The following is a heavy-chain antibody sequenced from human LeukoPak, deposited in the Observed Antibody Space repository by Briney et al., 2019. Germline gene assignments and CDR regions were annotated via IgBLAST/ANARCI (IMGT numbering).Heavy chain of an antibody. Sequence: SETLSLTCTVSGGSISSSSYYWGWIRQPPGKGLEWIGSIYYSGSTYYNPSLKSRVTISVDTSKNQFSLKLSSVTAADTAVYYCAAGIVVVAATRFDYWGQGTLVTVSS. CDR1: GGSISSSSYY. D-gene: IGHD2-15*01. V-gene: IGHV4-39*01. CDR2: IYYSGST. CDR3: AAGIVVVAATRFDY. J-gene: IGHJ4*02.